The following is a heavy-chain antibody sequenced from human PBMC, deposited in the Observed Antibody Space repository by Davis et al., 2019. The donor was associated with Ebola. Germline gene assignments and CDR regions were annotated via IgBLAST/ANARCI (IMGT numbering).Heavy chain of an antibody. V-gene: IGHV1-3*01. CDR2: INAGNGNT. D-gene: IGHD3-3*01. J-gene: IGHJ4*02. CDR1: GYIFTSYA. CDR3: ARSEIIRFLEWLLYFDY. Sequence: ASVKVSCKASGYIFTSYAIHWVRQAPGQRLEWMGWINAGNGNTKYSQKFQGRVTITADKSTSTAYMELSSLRSEDTAVYYCARSEIIRFLEWLLYFDYWGQGTLVTVSS.